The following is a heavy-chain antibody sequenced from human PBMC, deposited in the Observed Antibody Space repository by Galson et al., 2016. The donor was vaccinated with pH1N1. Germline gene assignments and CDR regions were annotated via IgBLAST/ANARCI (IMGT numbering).Heavy chain of an antibody. V-gene: IGHV4-39*07. Sequence: LSLTCTVSGGSISSNFYFWAWLRQPPGKGLEWIGSIFYTGNTYYNPSLKSRVTISADTSKKHVSLKVTSVTAADTAVYYCASPGVGEGIEVSGSEGLFDYWGQGTTVTVSS. CDR2: IFYTGNT. D-gene: IGHD6-19*01. CDR3: ASPGVGEGIEVSGSEGLFDY. J-gene: IGHJ4*02. CDR1: GGSISSNFYF.